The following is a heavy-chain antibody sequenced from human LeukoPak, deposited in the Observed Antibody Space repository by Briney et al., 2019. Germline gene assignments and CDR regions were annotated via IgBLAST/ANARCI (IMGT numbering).Heavy chain of an antibody. CDR3: ARSSGPTYDAFDI. CDR2: ISYDGSNK. D-gene: IGHD3-22*01. Sequence: PGGSLRLSCAASGFTFSSYAMHWVRQAPGKGLEWVAVISYDGSNKYYADSVKGRFTISRDNSKNTLYLQMNSLRAEDTAVYYCARSSGPTYDAFDIWGQGTTVTVSS. J-gene: IGHJ3*02. CDR1: GFTFSSYA. V-gene: IGHV3-30-3*01.